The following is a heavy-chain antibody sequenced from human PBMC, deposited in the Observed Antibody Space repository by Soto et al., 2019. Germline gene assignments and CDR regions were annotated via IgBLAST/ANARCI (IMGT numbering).Heavy chain of an antibody. V-gene: IGHV3-74*02. CDR3: ARGDCVGGSCYSLAGAFYYDMDA. D-gene: IGHD2-15*01. CDR2: INSDGSVS. CDR1: GFTFRNYW. J-gene: IGHJ6*03. Sequence: EVQLVESGGGLVQPGGSLRLSCAASGFTFRNYWMYWVRQAPGQGLEWVSRINSDGSVSSYADSVKGRLTISRDNVKNTLYLLMDSLRAEDTAVYYFARGDCVGGSCYSLAGAFYYDMDAWGKGTTVTVFS.